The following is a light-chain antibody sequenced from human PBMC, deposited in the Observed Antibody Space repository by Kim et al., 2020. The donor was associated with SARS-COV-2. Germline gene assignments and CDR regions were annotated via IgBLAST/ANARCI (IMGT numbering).Light chain of an antibody. Sequence: SYELTQPPSVSVSPGQTASITCSGAKVGDNLACWYRQRPGQSPVLVMYQDDKRPSGIPERFSGSNFGNTATLTISETQAMDEGDYYCEAWDIGTVIFGGGPRLTV. CDR2: QDD. J-gene: IGLJ2*01. CDR3: EAWDIGTVI. V-gene: IGLV3-1*01. CDR1: KVGDNL.